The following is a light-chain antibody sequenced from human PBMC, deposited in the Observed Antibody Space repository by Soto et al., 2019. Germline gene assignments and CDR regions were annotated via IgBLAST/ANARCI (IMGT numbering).Light chain of an antibody. CDR1: QSISTY. CDR2: AAS. J-gene: IGKJ2*01. CDR3: QQSYSTPYT. Sequence: DLQMSQSPSSLSASVGDRVTITCRASQSISTYLNWYQQKPGKAPKLLIYAASTLQSGVPSRVSGSGSGTDFTLTISGLQPDDFATYYCQQSYSTPYTFGQGTKLEIK. V-gene: IGKV1-39*01.